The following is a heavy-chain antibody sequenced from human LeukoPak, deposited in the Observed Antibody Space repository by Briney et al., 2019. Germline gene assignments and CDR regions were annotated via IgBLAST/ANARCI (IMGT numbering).Heavy chain of an antibody. CDR3: ARGGTVGATTNYFDY. D-gene: IGHD1-26*01. CDR1: GGTSSSYA. J-gene: IGHJ4*02. V-gene: IGHV1-69*06. CDR2: IIPIFGTA. Sequence: SVKVSCKASGGTSSSYAISWVRQAPGQGLEWMGGIIPIFGTANYAQKFQGRVTITADKSTSTAYMELSSLRSEDTAVYYCARGGTVGATTNYFDYWGQGTLVTVSS.